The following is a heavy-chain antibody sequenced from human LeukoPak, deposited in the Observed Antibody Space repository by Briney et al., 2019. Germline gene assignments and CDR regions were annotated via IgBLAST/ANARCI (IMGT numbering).Heavy chain of an antibody. CDR2: IKSKVDGETI. CDR1: GFIFRNAW. J-gene: IGHJ4*02. V-gene: IGHV3-15*07. CDR3: STGGYFFDY. Sequence: GGSLRLSCVGSGFIFRNAWMNWVRQAPGKGLEWVARIKSKVDGETIDYAAPTKGRFSISRDDSKNTVYLQMNSLKTEDTGVYYCSTGGYFFDYWGQGTLVTVSS.